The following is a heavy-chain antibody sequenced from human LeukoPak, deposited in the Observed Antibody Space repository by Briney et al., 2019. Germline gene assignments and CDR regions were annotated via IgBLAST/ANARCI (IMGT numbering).Heavy chain of an antibody. J-gene: IGHJ4*02. CDR2: IYYSGST. Sequence: SETLSLTCTVSGGSISSGSYYWSWIRQPPGKGLEWIGYIYYSGSTNYNPSLKSRVTISVDTSKNQFSLKLSSVTAADTAVYYCARSYDILTGYNDWGQGTLVTVSS. V-gene: IGHV4-61*01. CDR1: GGSISSGSYY. D-gene: IGHD3-9*01. CDR3: ARSYDILTGYND.